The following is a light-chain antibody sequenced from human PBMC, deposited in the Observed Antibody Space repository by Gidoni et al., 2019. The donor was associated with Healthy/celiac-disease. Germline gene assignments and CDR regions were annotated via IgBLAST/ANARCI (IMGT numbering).Light chain of an antibody. Sequence: QPALTPPASVSASPGQSITISCTGTSSDVGGYNYVSWYQQHPGKAPKLMIYEVSNRPSGVSNRFSGSKSGNTASLTISGLQAEDEADYYCSSYTSSSTLYVFGTGTKVTVL. CDR2: EVS. V-gene: IGLV2-14*01. J-gene: IGLJ1*01. CDR1: SSDVGGYNY. CDR3: SSYTSSSTLYV.